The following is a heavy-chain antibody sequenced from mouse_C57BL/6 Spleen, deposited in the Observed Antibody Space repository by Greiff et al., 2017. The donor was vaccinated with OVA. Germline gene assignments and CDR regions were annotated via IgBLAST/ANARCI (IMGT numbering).Heavy chain of an antibody. Sequence: VQLQQSGPELVKPGASVKISCKASGYTFTDYYMNWVKQSHGKSLEWIGDINPNNGGTSYNQKFKGKATLTVDKSSSTAYMELRSLTSEDSAVYYCAIYSNYPWFAYWGQGTLVTVSA. J-gene: IGHJ3*01. D-gene: IGHD2-5*01. CDR1: GYTFTDYY. CDR3: AIYSNYPWFAY. CDR2: INPNNGGT. V-gene: IGHV1-26*01.